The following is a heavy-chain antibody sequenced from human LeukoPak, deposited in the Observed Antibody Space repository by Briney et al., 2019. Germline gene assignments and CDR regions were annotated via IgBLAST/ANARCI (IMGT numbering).Heavy chain of an antibody. CDR3: AKDHYDSSGYYSMGY. D-gene: IGHD3-22*01. CDR2: ISYDGSNK. J-gene: IGHJ4*02. CDR1: GFTFSSYG. Sequence: GGSLRLSCAASGFTFSSYGMHWVRQAPGKGLEWVAVISYDGSNKYYADSVKGRFTISRDNSKNTLYLQMNSLRAEDTAVYYCAKDHYDSSGYYSMGYWGQGTLVTVSS. V-gene: IGHV3-30*18.